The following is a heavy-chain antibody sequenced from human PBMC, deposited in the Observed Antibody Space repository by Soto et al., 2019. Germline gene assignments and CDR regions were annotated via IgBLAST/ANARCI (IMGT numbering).Heavy chain of an antibody. J-gene: IGHJ4*02. Sequence: EVQLVESGGGLVQPGGSLRLSCAASGFTFNTYWMQWVRQGPGKGPEWVSRLNSDGSFTSYANSVKGRFTVSRDNAKNTVYLQMNSLRVEDTAAYYCTRGIYDYGDYAGFDFWGQGTLVTVSS. V-gene: IGHV3-74*01. CDR2: LNSDGSFT. D-gene: IGHD4-17*01. CDR3: TRGIYDYGDYAGFDF. CDR1: GFTFNTYW.